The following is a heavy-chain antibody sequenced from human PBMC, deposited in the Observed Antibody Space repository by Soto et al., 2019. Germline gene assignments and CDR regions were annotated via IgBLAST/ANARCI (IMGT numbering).Heavy chain of an antibody. J-gene: IGHJ4*02. CDR2: INPNSGGT. CDR3: ARAPYDSSGPPDY. D-gene: IGHD3-22*01. Sequence: ASVKVSCKASGYTFTGYYMHWVRQAPGQGLEWMGWINPNSGGTNYAQKFQGWVTMTRDTSISTAYMELSRLRSDDTAVYYCARAPYDSSGPPDYWGQGTLVTVSS. V-gene: IGHV1-2*04. CDR1: GYTFTGYY.